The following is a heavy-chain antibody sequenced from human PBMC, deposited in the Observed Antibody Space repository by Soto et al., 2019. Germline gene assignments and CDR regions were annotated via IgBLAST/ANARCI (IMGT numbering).Heavy chain of an antibody. J-gene: IGHJ4*02. Sequence: QVQLVESGGGLVKPGGSLRRSCAASGFTFSDYYMSWIRQAPGKGLEWVSYISSSSSYTNYADSVKGRFTISRDNRKNSLYLQMNSLRAEDTAVYYCARDASYSSSWYGPIDYGGQGTLVTVSS. CDR1: GFTFSDYY. D-gene: IGHD6-13*01. CDR2: ISSSSSYT. V-gene: IGHV3-11*06. CDR3: ARDASYSSSWYGPIDY.